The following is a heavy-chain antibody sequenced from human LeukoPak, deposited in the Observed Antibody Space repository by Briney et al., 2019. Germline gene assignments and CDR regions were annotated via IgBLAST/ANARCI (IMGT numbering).Heavy chain of an antibody. V-gene: IGHV3-23*01. Sequence: GGSLRLSCAASGFTFSSYAMSWVRQNPGKGLEWVAAISGSGGSTYYADSVKGRFTISRDNFKNTLYLQMNSLRAEDTAVYYCAREVIVGVSFDYWGQGTLVTVSS. CDR1: GFTFSSYA. J-gene: IGHJ4*02. CDR2: ISGSGGST. D-gene: IGHD1-26*01. CDR3: AREVIVGVSFDY.